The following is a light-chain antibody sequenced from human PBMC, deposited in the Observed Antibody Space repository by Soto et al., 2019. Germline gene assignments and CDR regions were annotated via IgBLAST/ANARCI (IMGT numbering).Light chain of an antibody. J-gene: IGLJ1*01. V-gene: IGLV2-14*01. CDR2: EVS. CDR1: SSDLGASKY. Sequence: QSVLTQPASVSGSPGQSITISCTGTSSDLGASKYVSWYQQHPGKAPKLILYEVSNRPSGVSNRFSGSKSGNTASLTISGLQAEDEGDYYCSSYTTIATLDVFGTGTKLTVL. CDR3: SSYTTIATLDV.